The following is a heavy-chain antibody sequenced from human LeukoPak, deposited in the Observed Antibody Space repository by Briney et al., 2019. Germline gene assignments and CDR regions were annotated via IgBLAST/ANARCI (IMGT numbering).Heavy chain of an antibody. D-gene: IGHD2-2*01. J-gene: IGHJ4*02. Sequence: GGSLRLSCTASGFTFGDYAMSWVRQAPGKGLEWVGFNRSRAYGGGTTEYAASVKGRFTISRDDSRSIAYLQMNSLKTEDTAVYYCTLSYCSSTSCYAFYFDSWGQGTLVTVSS. CDR3: TLSYCSSTSCYAFYFDS. CDR1: GFTFGDYA. CDR2: NRSRAYGGGTT. V-gene: IGHV3-49*04.